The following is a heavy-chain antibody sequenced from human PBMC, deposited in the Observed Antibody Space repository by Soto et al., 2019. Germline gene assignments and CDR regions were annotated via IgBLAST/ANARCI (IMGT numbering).Heavy chain of an antibody. CDR3: ARLSREFWSGPDY. CDR1: GGSVSRDSNF. Sequence: PSETLSLTCTVSGGSVSRDSNFWSWIRQPPGKGLEWIGYIYYSGPTRYNPSLESRVTISIDSSKNQVSLNLTSVTAADTAKYYCARLSREFWSGPDYWGQGTLVTVSS. V-gene: IGHV4-61*01. D-gene: IGHD3-3*01. J-gene: IGHJ4*02. CDR2: IYYSGPT.